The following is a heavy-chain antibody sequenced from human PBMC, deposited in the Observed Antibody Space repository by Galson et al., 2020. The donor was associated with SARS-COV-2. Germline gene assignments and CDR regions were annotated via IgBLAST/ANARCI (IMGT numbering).Heavy chain of an antibody. J-gene: IGHJ6*02. D-gene: IGHD2-21*02. CDR1: GFPFEDHA. CDR3: AKALPSYCGGDCDSPRYYYYGRDV. CDR2: IRWNSGSL. Sequence: GGSLRLPCAASGFPFEDHAMHWVRPAQGKGLEWVSGIRWNSGSLGYADSVTGRFTISRDNAKNSLYLQMNSLRPEDTALYYCAKALPSYCGGDCDSPRYYYYGRDVWGQGTTVTVSS. V-gene: IGHV3-9*01.